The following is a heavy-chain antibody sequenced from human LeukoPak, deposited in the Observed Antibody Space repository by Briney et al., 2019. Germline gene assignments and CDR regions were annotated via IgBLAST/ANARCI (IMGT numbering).Heavy chain of an antibody. V-gene: IGHV3-21*01. CDR3: VRDMTTVTTCSHQP. D-gene: IGHD4-17*01. J-gene: IGHJ1*01. CDR2: ISGSSKHR. Sequence: GGSLRLSCAASGFTFTSYSMNWVRQAPGKGLEWVSSISGSSKHRYYADSVKGRFTISRDNAKSSLYLQMNSLRAEDTAGDYCVRDMTTVTTCSHQPWGQGPLVPVSS. CDR1: GFTFTSYS.